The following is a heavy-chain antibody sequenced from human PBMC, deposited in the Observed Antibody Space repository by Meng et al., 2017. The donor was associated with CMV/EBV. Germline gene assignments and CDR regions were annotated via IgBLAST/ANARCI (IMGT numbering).Heavy chain of an antibody. CDR1: GYTFTSYG. Sequence: VQVVRAGAELRKPGASVKVSCKASGYTFTSYGISWVRKAPGQGLEWMGWISAYNGNTNYAQKLQGRVTMTTDTSTSTAYMELRSLRSDDTAVYYCARDRTMVRGVTGYWGQGTLVTVSS. D-gene: IGHD3-10*01. CDR3: ARDRTMVRGVTGY. V-gene: IGHV1-18*01. CDR2: ISAYNGNT. J-gene: IGHJ4*02.